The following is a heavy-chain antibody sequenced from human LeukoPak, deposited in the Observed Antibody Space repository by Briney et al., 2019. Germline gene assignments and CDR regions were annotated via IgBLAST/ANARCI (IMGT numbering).Heavy chain of an antibody. D-gene: IGHD5-24*01. Sequence: ASVKVSCKASGYTFSGYYMNWVRQAPGQGLEWMGRINPNSGGTNYAQKFQGRVTMTRDTSISTAYMELSRLRSDDTAVYYCARALGGYNHLDYWGQGTLVTVSS. CDR1: GYTFSGYY. J-gene: IGHJ4*02. V-gene: IGHV1-2*06. CDR3: ARALGGYNHLDY. CDR2: INPNSGGT.